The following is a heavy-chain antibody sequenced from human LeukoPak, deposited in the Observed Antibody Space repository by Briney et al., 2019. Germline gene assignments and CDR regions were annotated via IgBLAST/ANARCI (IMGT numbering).Heavy chain of an antibody. J-gene: IGHJ2*01. CDR3: ARLGGYEYDYWYFDL. Sequence: GESLKISCNSSGYRFSDTSYWISWVRQLPGKGLEWMGRIYPSDSYAKYSPSFQGHVTFSVDRSINTAYLQWSSLKASDTAMYYCARLGGYEYDYWYFDLWGRGTQVTVSS. V-gene: IGHV5-10-1*01. CDR1: GYRFSDTSYW. D-gene: IGHD5-12*01. CDR2: IYPSDSYA.